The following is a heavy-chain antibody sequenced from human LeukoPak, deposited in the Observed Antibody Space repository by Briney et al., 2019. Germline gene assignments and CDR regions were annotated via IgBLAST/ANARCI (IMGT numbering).Heavy chain of an antibody. D-gene: IGHD3-3*01. V-gene: IGHV3-9*01. CDR2: ISWNSGSI. CDR1: GFTFDDYA. CDR3: AKDSGFLAIDY. Sequence: GRSLRLSCAASGFTFDDYAMHWVRQAPGKGLEWVSGISWNSGSIGYADSVKGRFTISRDNAKNSLYLQMNSLRAEDTALYYCAKDSGFLAIDYWDQGTLVTVSS. J-gene: IGHJ4*02.